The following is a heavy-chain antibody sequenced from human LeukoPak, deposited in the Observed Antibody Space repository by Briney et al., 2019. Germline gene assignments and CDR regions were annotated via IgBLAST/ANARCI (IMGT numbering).Heavy chain of an antibody. V-gene: IGHV3-30-3*01. CDR1: GFTFSSYA. CDR2: ISYDGSNK. D-gene: IGHD3-22*01. CDR3: ASRNYYDSSGYYYYYFDY. Sequence: PGRSLRLSCAASGFTFSSYAMHWVRQAPGKGLEWVAVISYDGSNKYYADSVKGRFTISRDNSKNTLYLQMNSLRAEDTAVYYCASRNYYDSSGYYYYYFDYWGQGILVTVSS. J-gene: IGHJ4*02.